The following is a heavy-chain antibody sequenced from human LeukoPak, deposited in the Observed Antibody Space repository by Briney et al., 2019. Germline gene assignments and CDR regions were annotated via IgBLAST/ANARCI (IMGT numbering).Heavy chain of an antibody. Sequence: PGGSLRLSCAASGFTFSNYWLTWVRQAPGQGLEWVANIKQDGSEKHHVDSVKGRFTISRDNAKNSLYLQMNSLRAEDTAVYYCARDRQIAYWGQGTPVTVSS. CDR1: GFTFSNYW. V-gene: IGHV3-7*01. CDR3: ARDRQIAY. J-gene: IGHJ4*02. CDR2: IKQDGSEK.